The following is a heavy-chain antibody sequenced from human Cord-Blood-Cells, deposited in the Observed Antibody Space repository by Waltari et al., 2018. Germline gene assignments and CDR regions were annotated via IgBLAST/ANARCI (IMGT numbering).Heavy chain of an antibody. Sequence: QVQLVQSGAEVKKPGASVKVSCKASGYTFTGYYMHWVRQAPGQGVEWMGRINPNSSGTNYAPKFQGRATMTRDTSISTAYMELSRLRSDDTVVYYGARGPYSSSWYYFDCWGQGTLVTVSS. CDR1: GYTFTGYY. CDR2: INPNSSGT. J-gene: IGHJ4*02. V-gene: IGHV1-2*05. D-gene: IGHD6-13*01. CDR3: ARGPYSSSWYYFDC.